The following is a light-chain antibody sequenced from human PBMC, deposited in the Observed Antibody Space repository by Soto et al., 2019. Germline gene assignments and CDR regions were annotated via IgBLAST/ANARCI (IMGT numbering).Light chain of an antibody. CDR3: ASWDDSLRGYV. CDR1: SSNIGSNY. CDR2: RSH. J-gene: IGLJ1*01. Sequence: QSVLTKPPSASGTPGQRVTISCSGSSSNIGSNYVSWFQHLPGTAPKVLIYRSHQRPSGVPDRFSGSKSGTSASLAISGLRSEDEADYYCASWDDSLRGYVFGTGTKVTVL. V-gene: IGLV1-47*01.